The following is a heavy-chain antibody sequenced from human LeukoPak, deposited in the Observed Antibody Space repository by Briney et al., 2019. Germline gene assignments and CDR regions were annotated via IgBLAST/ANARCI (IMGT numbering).Heavy chain of an antibody. D-gene: IGHD3-10*01. V-gene: IGHV1-69*13. CDR2: IIPIFGTA. J-gene: IGHJ4*02. CDR3: ARGGSGSYYYYYFDY. CDR1: GGTFSSYA. Sequence: SVKVSCKASGGTFSSYAISWVRQAPGQGLEWMGGIIPIFGTANYAQKFQGRVTITADESTSTAYMELSSLRSEDTAVYYCARGGSGSYYYYYFDYWGQGTLVTVSS.